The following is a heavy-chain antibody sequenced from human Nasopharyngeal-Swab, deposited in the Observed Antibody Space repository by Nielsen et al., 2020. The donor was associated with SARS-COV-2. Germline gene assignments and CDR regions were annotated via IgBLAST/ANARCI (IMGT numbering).Heavy chain of an antibody. CDR3: AKVLAAIAYYYYYYMDV. D-gene: IGHD2-2*01. CDR2: ISGSGGST. CDR1: GFTFSSYA. J-gene: IGHJ6*03. Sequence: GESLKISCAASGFTFSSYAMSWVRQAPGKGLEWVSAISGSGGSTYYADSVKGRFTISRDNSKNTLYLQMNSLRAEDTAVYYCAKVLAAIAYYYYYYMDVWGKGTTVTVSS. V-gene: IGHV3-23*01.